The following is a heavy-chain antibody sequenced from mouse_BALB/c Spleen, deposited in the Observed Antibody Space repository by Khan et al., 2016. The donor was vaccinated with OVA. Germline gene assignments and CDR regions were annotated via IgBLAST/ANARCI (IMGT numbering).Heavy chain of an antibody. CDR2: IDPENVDT. CDR3: NTGDGYSAWFAY. J-gene: IGHJ3*01. Sequence: VQLKESGAELVRSGASVKLSCTGSGFNIQDYYMHWVKQRPDQGLEWIGWIDPENVDTEYAPQFQDKATMTADTSSNTAYLQLSSLTSEDTAVYYCNTGDGYSAWFAYWGQGTLVTVSA. D-gene: IGHD2-3*01. V-gene: IGHV14-4*02. CDR1: GFNIQDYY.